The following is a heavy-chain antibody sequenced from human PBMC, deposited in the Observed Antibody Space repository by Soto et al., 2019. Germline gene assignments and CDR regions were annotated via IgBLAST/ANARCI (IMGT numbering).Heavy chain of an antibody. CDR2: IYYSGST. J-gene: IGHJ6*03. V-gene: IGHV4-59*01. CDR3: ASGSGSYYKNDYYYYMDV. Sequence: SETLSLTCTVSGGSISSYYWSWIRQPPGKGLEWIGYIYYSGSTNYNPSLKSRVTISVDTSKNQFSLKLSSVTAADTAVYYCASGSGSYYKNDYYYYMDVWGKGTTVTVSS. D-gene: IGHD3-10*01. CDR1: GGSISSYY.